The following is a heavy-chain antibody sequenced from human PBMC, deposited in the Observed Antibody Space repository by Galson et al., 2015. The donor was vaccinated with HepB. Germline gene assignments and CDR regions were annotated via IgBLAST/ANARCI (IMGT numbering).Heavy chain of an antibody. D-gene: IGHD6-6*01. CDR3: ARGDSSSPGRDY. Sequence: GGSINSGDYYWSWIRQPPGKGLEWIGYIYYSGSTYYNPSLKSRVTISVDTSKNQFSLKLSSVTAADTAVYYCARGDSSSPGRDYWGQGTLVTVSS. CDR1: GGSINSGDYY. CDR2: IYYSGST. V-gene: IGHV4-30-4*01. J-gene: IGHJ4*02.